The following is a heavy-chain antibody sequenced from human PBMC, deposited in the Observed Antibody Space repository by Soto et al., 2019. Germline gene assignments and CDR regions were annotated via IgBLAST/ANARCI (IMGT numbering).Heavy chain of an antibody. Sequence: EVQLLESGGGLVQPGGSLRLSCAASGFTFDSYAMSWVRQAPGKGLEWVSGLSGSGGIAYYADSVKGRFTISRDNSNNMVYLEMSSLRVEDTAIYYCAKDAQGASAPYFFDDWGQGIQVTVSS. J-gene: IGHJ4*02. V-gene: IGHV3-23*01. CDR1: GFTFDSYA. CDR2: LSGSGGIA. D-gene: IGHD6-13*01. CDR3: AKDAQGASAPYFFDD.